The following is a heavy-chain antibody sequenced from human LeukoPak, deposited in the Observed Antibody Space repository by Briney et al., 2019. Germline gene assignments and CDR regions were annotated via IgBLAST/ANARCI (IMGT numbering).Heavy chain of an antibody. CDR1: GFTFTNYA. CDR2: IRGGVGST. J-gene: IGHJ4*02. Sequence: GGSLRLSCAASGFTFTNYAMSWVRQAPGMGLEWVSAIRGGVGSTYYADSVKGRFTISRDNSKNTLYVQMNSLRAEDTAVYYCAKRGMTTIKEGFDYWGQGTLVTVSS. CDR3: AKRGMTTIKEGFDY. D-gene: IGHD5-24*01. V-gene: IGHV3-23*01.